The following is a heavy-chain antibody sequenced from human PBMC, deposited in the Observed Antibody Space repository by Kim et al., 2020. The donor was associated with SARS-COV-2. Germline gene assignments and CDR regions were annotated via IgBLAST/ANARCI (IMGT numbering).Heavy chain of an antibody. CDR2: IGFGGTT. V-gene: IGHV3-23*01. Sequence: GGSLRLSCVASGFTLSAYAMHWVRQAPDKGLEWVSAIGFGGTTFYADSVKGRFTISRDTAKNTLFLQLNNLRAEDTAIYYCAKRIPISGANYFDCWGQGALVTVSS. CDR3: AKRIPISGANYFDC. CDR1: GFTLSAYA. J-gene: IGHJ4*02. D-gene: IGHD2-2*02.